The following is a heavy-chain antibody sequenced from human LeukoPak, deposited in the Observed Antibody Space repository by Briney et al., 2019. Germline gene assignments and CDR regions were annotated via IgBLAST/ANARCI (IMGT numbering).Heavy chain of an antibody. CDR2: FNPNSGGT. D-gene: IGHD2-2*01. J-gene: IGHJ4*02. CDR1: GGTFSSYA. CDR3: ARTKPPCTSCLLLDY. V-gene: IGHV1-2*02. Sequence: GASVKVSCKASGGTFSSYAISWVRQAPGQGLEWMGWFNPNSGGTNYAPKFQGLVTMSSDTSIATAYMELNRLISDDTAVYYCARTKPPCTSCLLLDYWGQGTLVTVSS.